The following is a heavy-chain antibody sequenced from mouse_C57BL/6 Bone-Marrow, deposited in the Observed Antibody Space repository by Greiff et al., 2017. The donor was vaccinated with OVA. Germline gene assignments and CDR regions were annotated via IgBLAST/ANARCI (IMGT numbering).Heavy chain of an antibody. V-gene: IGHV2-5*01. CDR2: IWRGGST. D-gene: IGHD3-1*01. CDR3: AKNAARATDYYARDY. Sequence: VQLQQSGPGLVQPSQSLSITCTVSGFSLTSYGVHWVRQSPGKGLEWLGVIWRGGSTDYNAAFMSRLSITKDNSKSQVFFKMNSLQADDTAIYYCAKNAARATDYYARDYWGKGTSVTVSS. CDR1: GFSLTSYG. J-gene: IGHJ4*01.